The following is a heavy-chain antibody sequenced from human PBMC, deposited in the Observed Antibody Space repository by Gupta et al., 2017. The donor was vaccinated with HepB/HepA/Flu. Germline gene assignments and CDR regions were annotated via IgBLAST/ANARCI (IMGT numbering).Heavy chain of an antibody. V-gene: IGHV3-7*01. CDR3: AQGGQWSESFHY. J-gene: IGHJ4*02. CDR2: IKEDGSEK. CDR1: GFTFSIYW. Sequence: EVQLVESGGGLVQPGGSLRLSCAASGFTFSIYWMTGVRQAPGKGLEWVGNIKEDGSEKNYVDSVKGRFTISRDNAKNSLYLQMNSLRAEDTAVYYCAQGGQWSESFHYWGQGILVTVSS. D-gene: IGHD6-19*01.